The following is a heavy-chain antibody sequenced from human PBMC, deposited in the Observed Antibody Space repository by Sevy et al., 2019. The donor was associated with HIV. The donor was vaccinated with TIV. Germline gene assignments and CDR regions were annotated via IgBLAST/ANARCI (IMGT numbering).Heavy chain of an antibody. D-gene: IGHD2-15*01. J-gene: IGHJ4*02. CDR2: ISSDGSST. CDR1: GFTFSIYW. Sequence: GGSLRLSCAASGFTFSIYWMHWVRHAPGKGLVWVSRISSDGSSTTYADSVRGRFTISRDNAKNTLYLQMNSLRAEDTAVYYCARDGRVARDFDYWGQGTLVTVSS. V-gene: IGHV3-74*01. CDR3: ARDGRVARDFDY.